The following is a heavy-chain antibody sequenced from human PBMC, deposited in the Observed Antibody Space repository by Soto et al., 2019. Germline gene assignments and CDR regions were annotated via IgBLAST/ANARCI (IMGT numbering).Heavy chain of an antibody. CDR2: IKSKTDGGTT. D-gene: IGHD4-17*01. J-gene: IGHJ6*02. CDR1: GFTFTNAW. CDR3: TTDRCHYYDMDV. Sequence: EVQLVESGGGLVKPGGSLRLSCAASGFTFTNAWMNWVRQAPGKGLEWVGRIKSKTDGGTTDYAAPVKGRFSISRDYSNTTLYLQMNSLKTDDAAVYYCTTDRCHYYDMDVWGQGTTVTVSS. V-gene: IGHV3-15*07.